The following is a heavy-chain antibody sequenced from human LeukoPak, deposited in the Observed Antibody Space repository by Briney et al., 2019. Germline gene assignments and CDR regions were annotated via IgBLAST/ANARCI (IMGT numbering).Heavy chain of an antibody. D-gene: IGHD3-16*02. CDR3: TTEDTFGGVITY. V-gene: IGHV3-15*01. CDR2: IKSKTDGGTT. Sequence: TGGSLRLSCAASGFTFSNAWMSWVRQAPGKGLEWVGRIKSKTDGGTTDYAAPVKGRFTISRDDSKNTLYLQMNSLKTEDTAVYYCTTEDTFGGVITYWGQGTLVTVSS. J-gene: IGHJ4*02. CDR1: GFTFSNAW.